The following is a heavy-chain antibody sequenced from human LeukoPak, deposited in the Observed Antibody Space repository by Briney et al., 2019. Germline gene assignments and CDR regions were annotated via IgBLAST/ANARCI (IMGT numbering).Heavy chain of an antibody. V-gene: IGHV4-34*01. D-gene: IGHD3-10*01. CDR1: GGSFSGYY. Sequence: PSETLSLTCAVYGGSFSGYYWSWIRQPPGKGLEWIGEINHSGSTNYFPSLKGRVTMSIDTSKNQFSLKLSSVTAADTAMYYCARGDYGSGSYYKRNAFDIWGQGALVTVSS. CDR3: ARGDYGSGSYYKRNAFDI. J-gene: IGHJ3*02. CDR2: INHSGST.